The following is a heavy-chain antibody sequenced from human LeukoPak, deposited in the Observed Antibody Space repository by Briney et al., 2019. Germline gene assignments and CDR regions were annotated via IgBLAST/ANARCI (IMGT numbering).Heavy chain of an antibody. CDR3: AKDPGYSYGSYYFDY. V-gene: IGHV3-23*01. CDR1: GFTFSSYG. J-gene: IGHJ4*02. D-gene: IGHD5-18*01. Sequence: GGTLRLSCAASGFTFSSYGMSWVRQAPGKGLEWVSAISGSGGSTYYADSVKGRFTISRDKSKNTLYLQMNSLRDEDTAVYYCAKDPGYSYGSYYFDYWGQGTLVTVSS. CDR2: ISGSGGST.